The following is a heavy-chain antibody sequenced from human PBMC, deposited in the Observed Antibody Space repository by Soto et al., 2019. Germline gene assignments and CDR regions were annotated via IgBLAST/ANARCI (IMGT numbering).Heavy chain of an antibody. CDR2: INPSGGST. J-gene: IGHJ6*02. V-gene: IGHV1-46*01. D-gene: IGHD4-4*01. CDR1: GYTFTSYY. Sequence: ASVKVSCKASGYTFTSYYMHWVRQAPGQGLEWMGIINPSGGSTSYAQKFQGRVTMTRDTSTSTVYMELSSLRSEDTAVYYCARSAVTRLYYHYYYGMDVWGQGTTVTVSS. CDR3: ARSAVTRLYYHYYYGMDV.